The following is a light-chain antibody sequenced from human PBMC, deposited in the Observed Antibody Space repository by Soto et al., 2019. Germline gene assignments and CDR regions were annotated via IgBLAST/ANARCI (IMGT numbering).Light chain of an antibody. J-gene: IGLJ2*01. V-gene: IGLV2-8*01. CDR1: SRDVGGYNY. CDR2: EVS. CDR3: SSYAGSNNVV. Sequence: QSALTQPRSASGSPGQSVTISCTGTSRDVGGYNYVSWYQQHPGKAPKLMIYEVSKRPSGVPDRFSGSKSGNTASLTVSGLQAEDEADYYCSSYAGSNNVVFGGGTKLTVL.